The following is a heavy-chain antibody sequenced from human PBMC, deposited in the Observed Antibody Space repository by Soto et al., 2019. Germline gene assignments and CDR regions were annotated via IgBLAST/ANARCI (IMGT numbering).Heavy chain of an antibody. CDR1: GGSLSSTSYY. D-gene: IGHD2-15*01. CDR2: IYYSGST. Sequence: SETLSLTCTVSGGSLSSTSYYWGWIRQPPGKGLEWIGSIYYSGSTYYNPSLKSRVTISVDTSKNQFSLKLSSVTAADTAVYYCARHSGSYYYGMDVWGQGTTVTVSS. CDR3: ARHSGSYYYGMDV. J-gene: IGHJ6*02. V-gene: IGHV4-39*01.